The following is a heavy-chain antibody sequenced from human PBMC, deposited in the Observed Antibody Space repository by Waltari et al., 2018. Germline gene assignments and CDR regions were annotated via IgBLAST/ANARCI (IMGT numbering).Heavy chain of an antibody. CDR3: ARDQWFAFDI. CDR1: GFTLSSYW. V-gene: IGHV3-7*01. J-gene: IGHJ3*02. D-gene: IGHD3-22*01. CDR2: IKKYGSEE. Sequence: EVQLVESGGGLVQPGGSLRLSCAASGFTLSSYWMSWVRQAPGKGLEWGANIKKYGSEEYYVDSVRGRFTISRDNAKNSLYLQMNSLRPEDTAVYYCARDQWFAFDIWGQGTMVTVSS.